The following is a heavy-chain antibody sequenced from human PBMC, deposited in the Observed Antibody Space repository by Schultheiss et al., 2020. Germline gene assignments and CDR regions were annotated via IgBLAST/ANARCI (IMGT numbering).Heavy chain of an antibody. CDR2: IYYSGST. Sequence: SETLSLTCTVSGGSISSYYWSWIRQPPGKGLEWIGYIYYSGSTNYNPSLKSRVTISVDTSKNQFSLKLSSVTAADTAVYYCARVGVAADAFDIWGQGKMVNVSS. CDR3: ARVGVAADAFDI. V-gene: IGHV4-59*01. CDR1: GGSISSYY. D-gene: IGHD2-15*01. J-gene: IGHJ3*02.